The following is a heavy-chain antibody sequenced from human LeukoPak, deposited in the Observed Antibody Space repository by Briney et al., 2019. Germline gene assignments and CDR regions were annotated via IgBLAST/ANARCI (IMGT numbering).Heavy chain of an antibody. Sequence: VASVKVSCKASGGTFSNYAISWVRQAPGQGLEWMGRIIPMFGTTNYAQKFQGRVTITTDESTSTAYMEVSSLRIEDTAVSYCASVTVTTWAPDGHMDVWGKGTTVTVSS. CDR2: IIPMFGTT. CDR1: GGTFSNYA. D-gene: IGHD4-11*01. CDR3: ASVTVTTWAPDGHMDV. J-gene: IGHJ6*03. V-gene: IGHV1-69*05.